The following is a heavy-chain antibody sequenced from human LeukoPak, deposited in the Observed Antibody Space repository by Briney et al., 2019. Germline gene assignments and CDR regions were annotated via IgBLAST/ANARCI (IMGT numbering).Heavy chain of an antibody. J-gene: IGHJ4*02. CDR2: INPSAVST. Sequence: ASVNVSCKASGYSFTRYYIHWVRQAPGQGLEGMGVINPSAVSTTFAQDFQGRVTMTRDMSTSTVYMELSSLRSEDTAIYYCASRVTANSLFDYWGQGTLVTVSS. D-gene: IGHD2-21*02. CDR3: ASRVTANSLFDY. V-gene: IGHV1-46*01. CDR1: GYSFTRYY.